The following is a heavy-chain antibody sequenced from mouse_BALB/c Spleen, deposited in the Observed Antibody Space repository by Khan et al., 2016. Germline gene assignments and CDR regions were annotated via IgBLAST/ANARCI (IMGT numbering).Heavy chain of an antibody. CDR1: GYTFTSYW. Sequence: DLVKPGASVKLSCKASGYTFTSYWINWIKQRPGQGLEWIGRIAPGSGSTYYNEMFKGKATLTVDTSSSTAYIQLSSLSSADSAVYFCAREDWDEGDYFDYWGQGTTLTVSS. CDR3: AREDWDEGDYFDY. D-gene: IGHD4-1*01. CDR2: IAPGSGST. J-gene: IGHJ2*01. V-gene: IGHV1S41*01.